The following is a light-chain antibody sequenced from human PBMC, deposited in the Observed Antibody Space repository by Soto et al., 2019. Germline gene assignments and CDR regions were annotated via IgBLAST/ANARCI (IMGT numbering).Light chain of an antibody. Sequence: DIQMTQSPSSLSASVGDRVTITCRASQSISSYLNWYQQKPGKAPKLLIYAASSLQSGVPSRFXGSGSGTDFTLTISSLQPKDFATYYCQQSYSTPPWTFGQGTKVEIK. CDR1: QSISSY. V-gene: IGKV1-39*01. CDR3: QQSYSTPPWT. J-gene: IGKJ1*01. CDR2: AAS.